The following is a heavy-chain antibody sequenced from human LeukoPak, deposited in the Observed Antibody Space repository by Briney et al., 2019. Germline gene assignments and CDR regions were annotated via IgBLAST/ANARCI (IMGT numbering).Heavy chain of an antibody. D-gene: IGHD1-26*01. CDR3: ARDWDSGSYWFDP. Sequence: PSETLSLTCAVYGGSFSGYYWSWIRQPPGKGLEWIGEINHSGSTNYNPSLKSRVTISVDTSKNQFSLKLSSVTAADTAVYYCARDWDSGSYWFDPWGQGTLVTVSS. V-gene: IGHV4-34*01. J-gene: IGHJ5*02. CDR1: GGSFSGYY. CDR2: INHSGST.